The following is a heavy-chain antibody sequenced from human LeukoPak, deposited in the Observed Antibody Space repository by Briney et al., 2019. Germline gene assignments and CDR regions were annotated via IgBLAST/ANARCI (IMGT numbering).Heavy chain of an antibody. CDR1: GFTFDDYA. J-gene: IGHJ4*02. V-gene: IGHV3-9*01. D-gene: IGHD2-2*01. CDR3: AKADRVVGETGTFDY. CDR2: ISWNSGSI. Sequence: GGSLRLSCAASGFTFDDYAMHWVRQAPGKGLEWVSGISWNSGSIGYADSVKGRFTISRDNAKNSPYLQMNSLRAEDTALYYCAKADRVVGETGTFDYWGQGTLVTVSS.